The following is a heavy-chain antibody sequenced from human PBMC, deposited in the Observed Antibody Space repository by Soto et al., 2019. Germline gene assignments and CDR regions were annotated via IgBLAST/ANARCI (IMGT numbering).Heavy chain of an antibody. J-gene: IGHJ6*03. CDR3: ARDTPHYSNRLFSYYYYYMDV. V-gene: IGHV1-18*01. D-gene: IGHD4-4*01. CDR1: GYTFTSYG. Sequence: ASVKVSCKASGYTFTSYGISWVRQAPGQGLEWMGWISAYNGNTNYAQKLQGRVTMTTDTSTSTAYMELRSLRSDDTAVYYCARDTPHYSNRLFSYYYYYMDVWGKGTTVTVSS. CDR2: ISAYNGNT.